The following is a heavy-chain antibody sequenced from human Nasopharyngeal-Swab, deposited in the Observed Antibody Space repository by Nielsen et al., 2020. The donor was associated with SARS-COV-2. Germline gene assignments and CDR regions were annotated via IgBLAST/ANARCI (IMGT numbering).Heavy chain of an antibody. V-gene: IGHV3-23*01. CDR2: ISGSVNNT. CDR3: VKDRAARL. Sequence: VRQMPGKGLEWVSLISGSVNNTYYADSVRGRFTISRDNSKNTLYLQVNSLRADDTAIYYCVKDRAARLWGQGTLVTVSS. J-gene: IGHJ4*02. D-gene: IGHD6-6*01.